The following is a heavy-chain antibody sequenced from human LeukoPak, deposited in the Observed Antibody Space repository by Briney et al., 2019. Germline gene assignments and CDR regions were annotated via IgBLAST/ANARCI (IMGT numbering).Heavy chain of an antibody. J-gene: IGHJ4*02. CDR1: GFTVSSNY. D-gene: IGHD2-15*01. CDR2: IYSGGST. CDR3: ASDYDCRGGSCVDC. Sequence: GGSLRLSCAASGFTVSSNYMSWVRQAPGKGLEWVSVIYSGGSTYYADSVKGRFTISRDNSKNTLYLQMNSLRAEDTAVYYCASDYDCRGGSCVDCWGQSTLVTVTS. V-gene: IGHV3-53*01.